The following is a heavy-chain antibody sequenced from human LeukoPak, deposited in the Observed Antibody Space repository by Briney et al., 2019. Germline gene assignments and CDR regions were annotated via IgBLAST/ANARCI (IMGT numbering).Heavy chain of an antibody. CDR2: VNWNGGSI. Sequence: GGSLRLSCAASGFTFDDYGMSWVRQAPGKGLEWVSGVNWNGGSIGYADSVKGRFTISRDNAKSSLYLQMNSLRAEDMALYYCAKGAYYDFWSGFDYWGQGTLVTVSS. CDR3: AKGAYYDFWSGFDY. D-gene: IGHD3-3*01. CDR1: GFTFDDYG. J-gene: IGHJ4*02. V-gene: IGHV3-9*03.